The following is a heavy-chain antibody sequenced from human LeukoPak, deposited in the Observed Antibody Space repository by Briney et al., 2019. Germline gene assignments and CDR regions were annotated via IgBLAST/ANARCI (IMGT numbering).Heavy chain of an antibody. Sequence: PSETLSLTCTVSGGSISSSSYYWGWIRQPPGKGLEWIGSIYYSGSTYYNPSLKSRVTISVDTSKNQFSLKLSSVTAADTAVYYCARDLHRWENPQWGQGTLVTVSS. J-gene: IGHJ4*02. CDR2: IYYSGST. V-gene: IGHV4-39*07. D-gene: IGHD1-26*01. CDR1: GGSISSSSYY. CDR3: ARDLHRWENPQ.